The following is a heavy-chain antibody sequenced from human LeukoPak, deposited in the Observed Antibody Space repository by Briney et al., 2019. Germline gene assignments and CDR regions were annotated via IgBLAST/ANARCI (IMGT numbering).Heavy chain of an antibody. CDR3: ARESYYYDSSGYPSYFDY. D-gene: IGHD3-22*01. J-gene: IGHJ4*02. CDR1: GFTFSSYS. CDR2: ISSSSSYI. Sequence: GGSLRLSCAASGFTFSSYSMNWVRQAPGKGLEWVSSISSSSSYIYYADSVKGRFTISRDNAKNSLYLQMNSLRAEDTAVYYCARESYYYDSSGYPSYFDYWGQGTLVTVSS. V-gene: IGHV3-21*01.